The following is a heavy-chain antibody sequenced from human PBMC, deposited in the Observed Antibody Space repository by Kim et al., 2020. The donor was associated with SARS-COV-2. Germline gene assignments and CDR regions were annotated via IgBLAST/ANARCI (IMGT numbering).Heavy chain of an antibody. V-gene: IGHV3-30*18. CDR1: GFTFSSYG. Sequence: GGSLRLSCAASGFTFSSYGMHWVRQAPGKGLEWVAVISYDGSNKYYADSVKGRFTISRDNSKNTLYLQMNSLRAEDTAVYYCAKDRSHYYDSSGYYPHWGQGTLVTVSS. CDR3: AKDRSHYYDSSGYYPH. CDR2: ISYDGSNK. J-gene: IGHJ4*02. D-gene: IGHD3-22*01.